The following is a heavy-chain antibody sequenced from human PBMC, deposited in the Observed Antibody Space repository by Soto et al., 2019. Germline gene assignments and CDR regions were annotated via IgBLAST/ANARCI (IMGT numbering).Heavy chain of an antibody. CDR3: ARGLGYGSGRHYRSYAFDI. CDR2: INHSGST. J-gene: IGHJ3*02. CDR1: GGSFSGYY. D-gene: IGHD3-10*01. V-gene: IGHV4-34*01. Sequence: SETLSLTCAVYGGSFSGYYWSWIRQPPGKGLEWIGEINHSGSTNYNPSLKSRVTISVDTSKNQFSLKLSSVTAADTAVYYCARGLGYGSGRHYRSYAFDIWGQGTMVTVSS.